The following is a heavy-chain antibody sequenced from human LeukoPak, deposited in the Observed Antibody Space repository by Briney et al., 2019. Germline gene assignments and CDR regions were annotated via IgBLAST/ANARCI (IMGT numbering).Heavy chain of an antibody. J-gene: IGHJ6*03. CDR2: IYTSGST. CDR3: ARHLGYYYMDV. V-gene: IGHV4-4*09. CDR1: GGSISSYY. Sequence: SETLSLTCTVSGGSISSYYWSWIRQPPGKGLEWIGYIYTSGSTNYNPSLKSRVTISVDTSKNQFSLKLSSVTAADTAVYYCARHLGYYYMDVWGKGTTVTVSS.